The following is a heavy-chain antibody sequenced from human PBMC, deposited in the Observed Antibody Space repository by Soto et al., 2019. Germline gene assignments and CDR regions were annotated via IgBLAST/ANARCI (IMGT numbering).Heavy chain of an antibody. D-gene: IGHD2-2*01. J-gene: IGHJ5*02. Sequence: QVQLVQSGPEVKKPGASVKVSCKASGYTFNTFGVTWVRQAPGQGLEWMGWINTSNGKTNYAPKFQGRVTLTIDTSTTTASMELRSLTSDDTAIYFCARGGLSRGNWFDPWGQGTLVTVPS. CDR1: GYTFNTFG. CDR3: ARGGLSRGNWFDP. CDR2: INTSNGKT. V-gene: IGHV1-18*04.